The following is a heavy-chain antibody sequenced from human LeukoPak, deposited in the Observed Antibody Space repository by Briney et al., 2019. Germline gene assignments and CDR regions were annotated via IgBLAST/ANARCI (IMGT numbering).Heavy chain of an antibody. D-gene: IGHD6-13*01. V-gene: IGHV1-18*01. CDR3: ARDPLRSTWSTYYNARDV. Sequence: ASMRVSSKASVSSVTSYAINWVRQAPGQRLEWMGWISAYNGNTDYAQKLQGRVTMTTDTSTSTAYMELRSLTSDDTAVYYCARDPLRSTWSTYYNARDVWGQGTTVTVSS. J-gene: IGHJ6*02. CDR1: VSSVTSYA. CDR2: ISAYNGNT.